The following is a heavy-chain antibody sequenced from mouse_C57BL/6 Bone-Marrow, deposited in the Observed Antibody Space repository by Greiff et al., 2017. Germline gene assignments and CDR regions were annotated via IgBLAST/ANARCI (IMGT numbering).Heavy chain of an antibody. V-gene: IGHV5-4*03. CDR3: ARIYYYGLFDY. D-gene: IGHD1-1*01. CDR1: GFTFSSYA. CDR2: ISDGGSYT. Sequence: VKVVESGGGLVKPGGSLKLSCAASGFTFSSYAMSWVRQTPEKRLEWVATISDGGSYTYYPDNVKGRFTISRDNAKNNLYLQMSHLKSEDTAMYYCARIYYYGLFDYWGQGTTLTVSS. J-gene: IGHJ2*01.